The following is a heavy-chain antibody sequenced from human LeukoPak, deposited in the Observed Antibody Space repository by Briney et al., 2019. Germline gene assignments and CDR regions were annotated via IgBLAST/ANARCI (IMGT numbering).Heavy chain of an antibody. J-gene: IGHJ4*02. D-gene: IGHD3-3*01. CDR2: ISYDGSNK. Sequence: GGSLRLSCAASGFTFSSYAMHWVRQAPGKGLEWVAVISYDGSNKYYADSVKGRFTISRDNSKNTLYLQMNSLRAEDTAVYYCARDFGDYWGQGTLVTVSS. CDR3: ARDFGDY. V-gene: IGHV3-30-3*01. CDR1: GFTFSSYA.